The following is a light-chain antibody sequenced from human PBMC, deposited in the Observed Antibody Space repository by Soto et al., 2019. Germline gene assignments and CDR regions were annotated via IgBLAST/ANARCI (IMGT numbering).Light chain of an antibody. CDR2: EVI. V-gene: IGLV2-14*01. CDR3: CSYTRSSTLL. J-gene: IGLJ2*01. CDR1: SSDVGRYNY. Sequence: QSALTQPASVSGSPGQSITISCTGTSSDVGRYNYVSWYQQHPGRAPRLIVYEVINRPAGVSNRFSGSKSGNTASLTISGLHAADEADYYCCSYTRSSTLLFGXGTKLTVL.